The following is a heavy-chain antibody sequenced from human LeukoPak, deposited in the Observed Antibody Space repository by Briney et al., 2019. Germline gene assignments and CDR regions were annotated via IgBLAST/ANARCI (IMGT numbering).Heavy chain of an antibody. CDR2: ISSSSSYI. CDR1: GFTFSSYS. CDR3: ARDGYSYGPDY. J-gene: IGHJ4*02. Sequence: SGGSLRLSCAASGFTFSSYSMNWVRQAPGKGLEWVSSISSSSSYIYYADSVKGRFTISRDNAKNSLYLQMNSVRAEDTAVYYCARDGYSYGPDYWGQGTLVTVSS. D-gene: IGHD5-18*01. V-gene: IGHV3-21*01.